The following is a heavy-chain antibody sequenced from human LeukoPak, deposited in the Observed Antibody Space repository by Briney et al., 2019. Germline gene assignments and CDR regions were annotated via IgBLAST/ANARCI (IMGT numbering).Heavy chain of an antibody. CDR3: TRVGYIDEGIDY. J-gene: IGHJ4*02. V-gene: IGHV3-48*04. CDR2: ITNSGNSK. CDR1: EFTFSSYS. D-gene: IGHD5-24*01. Sequence: PGGSLRLSCAASEFTFSSYSMNWVRQAPGKGLEWVSYITNSGNSKSYADSVKGRFTISRDNAKNSLYLQMNSLRAEDTAIYYCTRVGYIDEGIDYWGQGTLVTVSS.